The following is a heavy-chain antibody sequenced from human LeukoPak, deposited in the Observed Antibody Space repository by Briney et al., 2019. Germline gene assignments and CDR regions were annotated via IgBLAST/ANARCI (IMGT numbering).Heavy chain of an antibody. CDR1: GYSFTSHW. CDR3: ARHLRGIAAAGATDY. J-gene: IGHJ4*02. D-gene: IGHD6-13*01. CDR2: IYPGDSDT. V-gene: IGHV5-51*01. Sequence: GESLKISCKGSGYSFTSHWIGWVRQMPGKGLEWMGIIYPGDSDTRYSPSFQGQVTISADKSISTAYLQWSSLKASDTAMYYCARHLRGIAAAGATDYWGQGTLVTVSS.